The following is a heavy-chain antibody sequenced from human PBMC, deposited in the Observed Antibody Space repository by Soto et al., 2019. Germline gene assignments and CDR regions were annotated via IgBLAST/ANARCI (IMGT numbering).Heavy chain of an antibody. J-gene: IGHJ5*02. V-gene: IGHV4-30-2*01. Sequence: SETLSLTCAVSGGSISSGGYSWSWIRQPPGKGLEWIGYIYHSGSTYYNPSLKSRVTISVDRSKNQFSLKLSSVTAADTAVYYCARAYDGSLDYDFWSGYHNWFDPWGQGTLVTVSS. CDR1: GGSISSGGYS. D-gene: IGHD3-3*01. CDR3: ARAYDGSLDYDFWSGYHNWFDP. CDR2: IYHSGST.